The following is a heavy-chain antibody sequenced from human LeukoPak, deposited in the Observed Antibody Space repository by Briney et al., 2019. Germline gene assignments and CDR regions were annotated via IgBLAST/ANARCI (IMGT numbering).Heavy chain of an antibody. CDR1: GYTFTGYY. J-gene: IGHJ1*01. Sequence: GASVKVSCKASGYTFTGYYMHWVRQAPGQGLEWMGWINPNSGGTNYAQKFQGRVTMTRDTSISTAYMELSSLRFEDTAVYYCARGPPTAQYFQHWGQGTLVTVSS. CDR2: INPNSGGT. D-gene: IGHD1-1*01. CDR3: ARGPPTAQYFQH. V-gene: IGHV1-2*02.